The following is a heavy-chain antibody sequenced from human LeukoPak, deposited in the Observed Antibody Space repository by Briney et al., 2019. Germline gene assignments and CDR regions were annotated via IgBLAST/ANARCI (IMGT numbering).Heavy chain of an antibody. J-gene: IGHJ3*02. CDR3: ARETLALVAFDI. CDR1: GFTVSSNS. CDR2: TRNKANSYTT. V-gene: IGHV3-72*01. Sequence: PGGSLRLSCTVSGFTVSSNSMSWVRQAPGKGLEWVGRTRNKANSYTTEYAASVKGRFTISRDDSKNSLYLQMNSLKTEDTAVYYCARETLALVAFDIWGQGTMVTVSS.